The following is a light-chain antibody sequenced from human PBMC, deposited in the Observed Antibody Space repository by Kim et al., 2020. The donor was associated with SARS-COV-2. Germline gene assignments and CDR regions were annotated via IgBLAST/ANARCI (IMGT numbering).Light chain of an antibody. CDR2: GAS. CDR1: QGIINN. V-gene: IGKV1-17*03. CDR3: LQHNSYPPT. Sequence: DIQMTQSPSAMSASVGDRVTITCRASQGIINNLAWFQQKPGKVPKRLIYGASSLQSGVPSRFSGSGSGTEFSLTISSLQPEDFATYYCLQHNSYPPTFGGGTKVEIK. J-gene: IGKJ4*01.